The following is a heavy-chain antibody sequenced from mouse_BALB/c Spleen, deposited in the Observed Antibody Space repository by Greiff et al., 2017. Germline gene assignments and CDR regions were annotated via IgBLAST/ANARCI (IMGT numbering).Heavy chain of an antibody. J-gene: IGHJ4*01. CDR3: ARYGEQYYAMDY. V-gene: IGHV1S137*01. D-gene: IGHD1-1*02. Sequence: VQLQESGAELVRPGVSVKISCKGSGYTFTDYAMHWVKQSHAKSLEWIGVISTYYGDASYNQKFKGKATMTVDKSSSTAYMELARLTSEDSAIYYCARYGEQYYAMDYWSQGTSVTVTS. CDR1: GYTFTDYA. CDR2: ISTYYGDA.